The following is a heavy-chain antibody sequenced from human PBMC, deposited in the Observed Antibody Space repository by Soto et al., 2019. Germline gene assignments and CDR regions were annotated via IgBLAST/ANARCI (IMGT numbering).Heavy chain of an antibody. V-gene: IGHV1-18*04. J-gene: IGHJ4*02. Sequence: QIPLVQSGAEVKKPGASVKVSCKASGYSFTSYGITWVRQAPGQGPEWLGWITAENGNTNYAQKFQGRSTMTTDTSTHTAFMELRGLRSDDTAVYYCARVVLEWLPTSGFDYWGQGTLVTVSS. D-gene: IGHD5-12*01. CDR2: ITAENGNT. CDR1: GYSFTSYG. CDR3: ARVVLEWLPTSGFDY.